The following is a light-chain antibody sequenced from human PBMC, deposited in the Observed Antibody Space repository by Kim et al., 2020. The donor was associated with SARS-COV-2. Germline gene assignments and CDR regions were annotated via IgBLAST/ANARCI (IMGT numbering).Light chain of an antibody. V-gene: IGKV4-1*01. CDR1: QSVLYSSNNRNY. CDR3: QQYYNVPPYT. Sequence: DIVMTQSPDSLAVSLGERATINCKSSQSVLYSSNNRNYLAWYQQKPGQPPKLLIYWASTRESGVPDRFSGSGSGTDFTLTISSLQAEDVTVYYCQQYYNVPPYTFGHGTKLDI. CDR2: WAS. J-gene: IGKJ2*01.